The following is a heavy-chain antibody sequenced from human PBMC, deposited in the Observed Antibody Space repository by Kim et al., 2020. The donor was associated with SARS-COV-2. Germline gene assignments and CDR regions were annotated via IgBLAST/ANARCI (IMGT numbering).Heavy chain of an antibody. CDR2: ITTSDGRT. CDR1: GFTFSRYA. D-gene: IGHD1-1*01. V-gene: IGHV3-23*01. J-gene: IGHJ4*02. CDR3: AKDSRGLGTYFDS. Sequence: GGSLRLSCAASGFTFSRYAVSWVRQAPGKGLEWVSTITTSDGRTDYADSVKGRFTISRDTLDLQMNSLRAEDTAVYYCAKDSRGLGTYFDSWGPGTLVPV.